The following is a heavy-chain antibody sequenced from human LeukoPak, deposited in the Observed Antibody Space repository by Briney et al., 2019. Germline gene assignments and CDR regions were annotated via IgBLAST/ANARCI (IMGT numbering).Heavy chain of an antibody. D-gene: IGHD6-19*01. CDR1: GGSIRSHY. CDR3: ARDRDSSGWFDY. J-gene: IGHJ4*02. V-gene: IGHV4-59*11. Sequence: SETLSLTCTVSGGSIRSHYWSWIRQPPGKELEWIGYIYSTESANYNPSLKSRVTMSVDTSKNQFSLKLSSVTAADTAFYYCARDRDSSGWFDYWGQGTLVTVSS. CDR2: IYSTESA.